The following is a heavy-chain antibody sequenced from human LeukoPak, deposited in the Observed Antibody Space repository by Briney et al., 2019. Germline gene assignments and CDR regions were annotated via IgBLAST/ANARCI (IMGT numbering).Heavy chain of an antibody. D-gene: IGHD5-12*01. CDR2: IYTSGST. V-gene: IGHV4-4*07. Sequence: SETLSLTCTVSGGSISSYYWSWIRQPAGKGLEWIGRIYTSGSTNYNPSLKSRVTISVDTSKNQFSLKLSSVTAADTAVYYCARADATDIVATISSWGQGTLVTVSS. CDR1: GGSISSYY. CDR3: ARADATDIVATISS. J-gene: IGHJ4*02.